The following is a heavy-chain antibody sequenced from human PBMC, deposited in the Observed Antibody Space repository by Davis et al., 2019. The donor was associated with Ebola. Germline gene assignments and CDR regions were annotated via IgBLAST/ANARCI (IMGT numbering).Heavy chain of an antibody. CDR3: ARDLAVAAAGTGDY. V-gene: IGHV1-69*06. CDR1: GGTFSSYA. Sequence: SVTVSCKASGGTFSSYAISWVRQAPGQGLEWMGGIIPIFGTANYAQKFQGRVTITADKSTSTAYMELSSLRSEDTAVYYCARDLAVAAAGTGDYWGQGTLVTVSS. D-gene: IGHD6-13*01. CDR2: IIPIFGTA. J-gene: IGHJ4*02.